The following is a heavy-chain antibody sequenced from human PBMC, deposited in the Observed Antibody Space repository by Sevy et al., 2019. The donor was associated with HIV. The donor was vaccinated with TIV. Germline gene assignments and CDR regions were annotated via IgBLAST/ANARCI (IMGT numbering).Heavy chain of an antibody. D-gene: IGHD5-18*01. CDR1: GYTFTSYD. CDR3: ARGRATAMDFDY. V-gene: IGHV1-8*01. CDR2: MNPNSGNT. J-gene: IGHJ4*02. Sequence: ASVKVSCKASGYTFTSYDINWVRQATGQGLEWMGWMNPNSGNTGYAQKFQGRVTMTRNTSISTAYMELSSLRSEDTAVYCCARGRATAMDFDYWGQGTLVTVSS.